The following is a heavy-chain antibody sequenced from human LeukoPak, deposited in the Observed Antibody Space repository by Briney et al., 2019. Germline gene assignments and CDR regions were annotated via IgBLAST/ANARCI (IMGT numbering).Heavy chain of an antibody. J-gene: IGHJ4*02. Sequence: PGGSLRLSCAASGFTFNNYNMNWVRQAPGKGLGWVSFISFSTTTIYYADSVKGRFTISRDNAKNSLYLQMDSLRAEDTAVYYCARGPTNGQAFDYWGQGTLVSVSS. CDR3: ARGPTNGQAFDY. V-gene: IGHV3-48*01. D-gene: IGHD2-8*01. CDR2: ISFSTTTI. CDR1: GFTFNNYN.